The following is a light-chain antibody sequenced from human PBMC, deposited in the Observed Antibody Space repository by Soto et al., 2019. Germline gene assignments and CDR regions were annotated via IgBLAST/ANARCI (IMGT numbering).Light chain of an antibody. V-gene: IGKV4-1*01. J-gene: IGKJ5*01. Sequence: DIVMTQSPDSLAVSLGERATINCKSSQSVLYSSNNKNYLAWYQQKPGKAPKLLIYAASSLQSGVPSRFSGSGSGTDFTLTISSLQPEDFATYYCQQANSFPPITFGQGTRLEIK. CDR1: QSVLYSSNNKNY. CDR2: AAS. CDR3: QQANSFPPIT.